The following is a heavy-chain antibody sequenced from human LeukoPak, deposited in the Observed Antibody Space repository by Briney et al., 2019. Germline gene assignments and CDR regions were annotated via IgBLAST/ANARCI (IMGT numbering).Heavy chain of an antibody. CDR1: GFTFSDHY. Sequence: GVSLTLSCAASGFTFSDHYMDWLPQAPGEGRKWVSRTRNRANGYTTEYAASVKGRFTISRDDSKNSLYLQVASLDTEDTATYYCVRVRGSGWHESYFDLWGQGTLVIVSP. CDR2: TRNRANGYTT. CDR3: VRVRGSGWHESYFDL. D-gene: IGHD6-19*01. J-gene: IGHJ1*01. V-gene: IGHV3-72*01.